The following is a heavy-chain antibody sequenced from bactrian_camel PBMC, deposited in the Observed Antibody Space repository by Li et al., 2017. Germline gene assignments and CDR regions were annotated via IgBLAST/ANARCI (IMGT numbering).Heavy chain of an antibody. CDR2: IEDDVDT. D-gene: IGHD5*01. J-gene: IGHJ6*01. Sequence: HVQLVESGGGSVQAGGSLRLSCAISGYSTPTWLAWFRQVPDKEREGVAAIEDDVDTIYVDFVQGRFIISKDNTKHTLYLQMTNLKPEDTGMYFCAAVRDPAIAFGAVLSSASDVSPFRYWGQGTQVTVS. V-gene: IGHV3S53*01. CDR1: GYSTPTW. CDR3: AAVRDPAIAFGAVLSSASDVSPFRY.